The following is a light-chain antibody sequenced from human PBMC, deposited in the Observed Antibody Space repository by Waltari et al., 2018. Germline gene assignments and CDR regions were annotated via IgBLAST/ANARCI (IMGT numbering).Light chain of an antibody. V-gene: IGKV4-1*01. J-gene: IGKJ1*01. CDR1: QSVLQSNSHNY. Sequence: DIVMTQSPDSLAVSLGERATINCTSSQSVLQSNSHNYLGWYQQKPGQPPKLLIYLASARESGVPDRFSGSGSGTHFTLTISSLQAEDVAVYYCQQYCNAPRTFGQGTKVEIK. CDR2: LAS. CDR3: QQYCNAPRT.